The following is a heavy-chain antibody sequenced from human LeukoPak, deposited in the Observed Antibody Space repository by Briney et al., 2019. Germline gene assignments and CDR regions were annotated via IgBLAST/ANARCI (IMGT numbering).Heavy chain of an antibody. Sequence: PSETLSLTGTVSGGSISSGDYYWSWIRQPPGKGLEWIGYIYYSGSTYYNPSLKSRVTISVDTSKNQFTLKLSSVTAADTAVYYCAREALDIVVVPAAPPLYYYYGMDVWGQGTTVTVSS. V-gene: IGHV4-30-4*01. CDR3: AREALDIVVVPAAPPLYYYYGMDV. CDR1: GGSISSGDYY. D-gene: IGHD2-2*03. J-gene: IGHJ6*02. CDR2: IYYSGST.